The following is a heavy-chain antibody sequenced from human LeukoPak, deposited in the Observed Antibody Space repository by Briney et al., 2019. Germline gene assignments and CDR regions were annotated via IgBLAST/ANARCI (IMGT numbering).Heavy chain of an antibody. J-gene: IGHJ5*02. V-gene: IGHV1-69*04. CDR3: ARDITMVRGNWFDP. Sequence: SVKVSCKASGGTFSSYAISWVRQAPGQGLEWMGRIIPILGIANYAQKFQGRVTITADKSTSTAYMELSSLRSEDTAVYYCARDITMVRGNWFDPWGQGTLVTVSS. CDR1: GGTFSSYA. CDR2: IIPILGIA. D-gene: IGHD3-10*01.